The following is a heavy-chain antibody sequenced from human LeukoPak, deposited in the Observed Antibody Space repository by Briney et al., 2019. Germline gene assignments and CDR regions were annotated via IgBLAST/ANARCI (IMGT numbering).Heavy chain of an antibody. CDR1: GYTFTGYY. J-gene: IGHJ3*02. V-gene: IGHV1-2*02. Sequence: ASVKVSCKASGYTFTGYYMHWVRQAPRQGLEWMGWINPNSGGTNYAQKFQGRVTMTRDTSISTAYMELSRLRSDDTAVYYCARSYLRITIFGVVNDAFDIWGQGTMVTVSS. CDR3: ARSYLRITIFGVVNDAFDI. D-gene: IGHD3-3*01. CDR2: INPNSGGT.